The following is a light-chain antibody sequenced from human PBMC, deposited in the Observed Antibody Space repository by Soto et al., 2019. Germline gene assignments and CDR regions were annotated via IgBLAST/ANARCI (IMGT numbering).Light chain of an antibody. CDR2: GAS. CDR3: QQYNNWPPIT. J-gene: IGKJ5*01. V-gene: IGKV3D-15*01. CDR1: PSVSGN. Sequence: EIVMTQSPATLSVSPGERATLSCRASPSVSGNLAWYQQKPGEAPRLLIYGASTRANGIPTRFSGSGSGPEFTPIISSLQSEDFAVYYCQQYNNWPPITFGQGTRLEIK.